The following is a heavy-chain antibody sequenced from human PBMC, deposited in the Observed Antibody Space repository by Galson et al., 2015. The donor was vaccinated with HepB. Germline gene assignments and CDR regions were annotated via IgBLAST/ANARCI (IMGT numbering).Heavy chain of an antibody. V-gene: IGHV3-74*01. CDR3: AREVPAATDHDAFDI. CDR2: INSDGSST. J-gene: IGHJ3*02. D-gene: IGHD2-2*01. Sequence: SLRLSCAASGFTFSSYWMHWVRQAPGKGLVWVSRINSDGSSTSYADSVKGRFTISRDNAKNTLYLQMNSLRAEDTAVYYCAREVPAATDHDAFDIWGQGTMVTVSS. CDR1: GFTFSSYW.